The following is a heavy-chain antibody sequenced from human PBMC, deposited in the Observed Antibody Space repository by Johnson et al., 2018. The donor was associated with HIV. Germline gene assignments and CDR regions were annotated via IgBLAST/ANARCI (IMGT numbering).Heavy chain of an antibody. D-gene: IGHD2-2*01. CDR3: ARAQFLPDDAFDL. J-gene: IGHJ3*01. CDR2: ISWNSGSI. Sequence: VQLVESGGGLVKPGGSLRLSCAASGFTFDDYDMHWVRQAPGKGLEWVSGISWNSGSIGYADSVKGRFTIYRDNAKNSLYLQINILRAEYTAVYYCARAQFLPDDAFDLWGQGIKVTVSS. CDR1: GFTFDDYD. V-gene: IGHV3-9*01.